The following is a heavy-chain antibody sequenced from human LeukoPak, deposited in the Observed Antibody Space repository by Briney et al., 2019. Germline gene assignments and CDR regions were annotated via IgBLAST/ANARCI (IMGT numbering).Heavy chain of an antibody. Sequence: ASVKVSCKASGYNLISYGIIWVRQAPGQGLEWMGWISAYNVNTNYAQKFQGRVTMTTDTSTSTAYMELRSLKSDDTAMYFCARPYDTSGYYNYYLDYWGQGTLVTVSS. J-gene: IGHJ4*02. CDR2: ISAYNVNT. CDR3: ARPYDTSGYYNYYLDY. CDR1: GYNLISYG. D-gene: IGHD3-22*01. V-gene: IGHV1-18*01.